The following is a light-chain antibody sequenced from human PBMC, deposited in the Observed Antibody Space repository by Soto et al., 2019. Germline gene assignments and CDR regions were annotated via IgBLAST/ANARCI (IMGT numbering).Light chain of an antibody. V-gene: IGLV2-14*01. CDR3: SSYPSSGTVYV. J-gene: IGLJ1*01. CDR2: EVT. Sequence: QSALTQPASLSGSPGQSITISCTGTSSDIGGSKYVSWYQQHPAKAPKLMIYEVTYRPSGVSDRFSGSKSGNTASLTVSGLQAEDEADYYCSSYPSSGTVYVFGTGTKLTVL. CDR1: SSDIGGSKY.